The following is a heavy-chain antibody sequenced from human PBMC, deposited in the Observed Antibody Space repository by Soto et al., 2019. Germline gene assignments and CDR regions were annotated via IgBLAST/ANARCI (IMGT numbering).Heavy chain of an antibody. Sequence: SETLSLTCAVYGGSVNGYYWNWIRQPPGKGLGWIGEINHTGGTHYNPSLKSRVTMSVDTSKNQFSLRLSSVTAADTAIYYCATRITVFGLLIPPFDPWGQGTQVTVSS. CDR2: INHTGGT. CDR3: ATRITVFGLLIPPFDP. D-gene: IGHD3-3*01. CDR1: GGSVNGYY. V-gene: IGHV4-34*01. J-gene: IGHJ5*02.